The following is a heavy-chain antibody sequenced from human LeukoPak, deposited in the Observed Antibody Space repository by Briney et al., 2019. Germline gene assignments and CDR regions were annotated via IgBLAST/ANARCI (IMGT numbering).Heavy chain of an antibody. CDR1: GGSFSGYY. Sequence: SETLSLTCAVYGGSFSGYYWSWIRQPPGKGLEWIGEINHSGSTNYNPSLKSRITISVDTSKNQFSLKLSSVTAADTAVYYCARYSRITMVRGRQKDFDYWGQGTLVTVSS. CDR2: INHSGST. J-gene: IGHJ4*02. CDR3: ARYSRITMVRGRQKDFDY. V-gene: IGHV4-34*01. D-gene: IGHD3-10*01.